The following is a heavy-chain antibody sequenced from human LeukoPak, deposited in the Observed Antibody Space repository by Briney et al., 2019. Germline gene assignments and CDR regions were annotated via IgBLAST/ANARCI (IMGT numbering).Heavy chain of an antibody. CDR2: TSSSDAGT. CDR3: TTSIYYYDSSGYYPRIDY. D-gene: IGHD3-22*01. J-gene: IGHJ4*02. Sequence: GGSLRLSCAASGFTFSSYAMSWVRQAPGKGLEWVSATSSSDAGTYYADSVRGRFTISRDNSKNTLYLQMNSLRAEDTAVYYCTTSIYYYDSSGYYPRIDYWGQGTLVTVSS. V-gene: IGHV3-23*01. CDR1: GFTFSSYA.